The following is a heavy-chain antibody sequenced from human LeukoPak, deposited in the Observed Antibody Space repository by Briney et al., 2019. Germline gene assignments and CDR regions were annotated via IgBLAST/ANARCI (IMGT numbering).Heavy chain of an antibody. CDR2: ISGSGGST. Sequence: PGGALRLSCAASGFTFSSYAMSWVRQAPGEGLEGVSAISGSGGSTYYAHSVKGRFTISRDNSKNTLYLQINSLSAEDTAVYYCAKTGSSSVRARADYWGQGTLVTVSS. J-gene: IGHJ4*02. CDR1: GFTFSSYA. V-gene: IGHV3-23*01. D-gene: IGHD6-6*01. CDR3: AKTGSSSVRARADY.